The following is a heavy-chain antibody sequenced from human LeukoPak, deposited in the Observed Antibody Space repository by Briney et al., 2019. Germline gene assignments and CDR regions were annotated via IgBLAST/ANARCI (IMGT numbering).Heavy chain of an antibody. CDR1: GYTFSSYG. J-gene: IGHJ6*03. V-gene: IGHV7-4-1*02. D-gene: IGHD1-26*01. CDR2: IITNIGNP. CDR3: ARGRGSSARLGYYFYYIDV. Sequence: GASVKVSCMDSGYTFSSYGIHWVRQAPGEGREWMGWIITNIGNPKYAQGFRGRFVFSLETSVSTSYLQISSLKAEDTAVYYCARGRGSSARLGYYFYYIDVWGKGTTVTVSS.